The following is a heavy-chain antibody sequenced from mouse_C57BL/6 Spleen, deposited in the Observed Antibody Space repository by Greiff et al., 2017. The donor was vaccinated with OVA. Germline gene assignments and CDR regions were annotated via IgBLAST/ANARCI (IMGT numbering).Heavy chain of an antibody. D-gene: IGHD1-1*02. CDR2: ISDGGSYT. J-gene: IGHJ2*01. CDR1: GFTFSSYA. Sequence: EVKLVESGGGLVKPGGSLKLSCAASGFTFSSYAMSWVRQTPEKRLEWVATISDGGSYTYSPDNVKGRVTISRDNAKNNLYLQMSQLKAEDTAMDDCARGGWAYYFDYWGQGTTLTVSS. V-gene: IGHV5-4*03. CDR3: ARGGWAYYFDY.